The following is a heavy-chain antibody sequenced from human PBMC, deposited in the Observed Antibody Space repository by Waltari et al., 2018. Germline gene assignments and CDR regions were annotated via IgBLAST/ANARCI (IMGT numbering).Heavy chain of an antibody. D-gene: IGHD3-9*01. CDR1: GFTFDDYA. J-gene: IGHJ4*02. CDR2: ISWNSGSI. CDR3: AKGFHYDILTGTFDY. Sequence: EVQLVESGGGLVQPGRSLRLSCAASGFTFDDYAMHWVRQAPGKGLEWVSGISWNSGSIGYADSVKGRFTISRDNAKNSLYLQMNSLRAEDTALYYCAKGFHYDILTGTFDYWGQGTLVTVSS. V-gene: IGHV3-9*01.